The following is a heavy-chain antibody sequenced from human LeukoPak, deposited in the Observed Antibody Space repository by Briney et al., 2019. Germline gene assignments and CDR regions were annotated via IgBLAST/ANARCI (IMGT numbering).Heavy chain of an antibody. CDR2: VYYSGTT. V-gene: IGHV4-59*08. CDR1: GGSIGSYY. J-gene: IGHJ5*02. Sequence: KPSETLSLTCTVSGGSIGSYYWNWIRQPPGKGLEGIGDVYYSGTTNYNPSLKSRVTISVDTSKNQFSLKLSSVTATDTAMYYCARQHYLGELSLPWFDPWGQGTLVTVSS. D-gene: IGHD3-16*02. CDR3: ARQHYLGELSLPWFDP.